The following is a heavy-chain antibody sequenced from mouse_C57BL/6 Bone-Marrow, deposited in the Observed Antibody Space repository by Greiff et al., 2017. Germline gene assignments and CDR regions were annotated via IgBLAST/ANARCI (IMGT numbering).Heavy chain of an antibody. Sequence: VQLKASGGDLVKPGGSLKLSCAASGFTFSSYGMSWVRQTPDKMLEWVATISSGDSYTYYPDSVKGRFTISRDNAKNTLYLQMSSLKSEDTAMYYCARRGRRGYFDVWGTGTTVTVSS. CDR1: GFTFSSYG. CDR3: ARRGRRGYFDV. V-gene: IGHV5-6*01. D-gene: IGHD1-1*01. CDR2: ISSGDSYT. J-gene: IGHJ1*03.